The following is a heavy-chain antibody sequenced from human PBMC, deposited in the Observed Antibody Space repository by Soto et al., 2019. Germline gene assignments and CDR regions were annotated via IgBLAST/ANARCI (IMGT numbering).Heavy chain of an antibody. J-gene: IGHJ4*02. V-gene: IGHV1-3*05. D-gene: IGHD3-16*01. CDR2: INAGNGNT. CDR1: GYTFTSYA. Sequence: QVQLVQSGAEEKKPGASVKVSCKASGYTFTSYAMHWVRQAPGQRLEGMGWINAGNGNTKYSQMFQGRVTITRDTSASTAYMELSSLRSEDTAVYYCARAVGGPTSNLDYWGQGTLVTVSS. CDR3: ARAVGGPTSNLDY.